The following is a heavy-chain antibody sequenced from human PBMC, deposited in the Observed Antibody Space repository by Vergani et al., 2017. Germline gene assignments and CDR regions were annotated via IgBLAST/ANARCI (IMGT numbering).Heavy chain of an antibody. V-gene: IGHV3-66*02. Sequence: VQLVESGGGVVQPGRSLRLSCAASGFTFSSYSMNWVRQAPGKGLEWVSVIYSGGSTYYADSVKGRFTISRDNSKNTLYLQMNSLRAEDTAVYYCARGLWELDLPLDVWGQGTMVTVSS. D-gene: IGHD1-26*01. J-gene: IGHJ3*01. CDR1: GFTFSSYS. CDR2: IYSGGST. CDR3: ARGLWELDLPLDV.